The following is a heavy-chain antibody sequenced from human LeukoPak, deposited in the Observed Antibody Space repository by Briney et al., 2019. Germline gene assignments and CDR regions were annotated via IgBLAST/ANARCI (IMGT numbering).Heavy chain of an antibody. Sequence: SETLSLTCAVYGGSFSGHYWTWIRQPPGKGLEWIGEINHNGITNYNPSLKSRVSISVDASKNQFSLELRSVTAADTAVYYCARSVPGGVECDYWARGSLVTASS. CDR2: INHNGIT. CDR1: GGSFSGHY. V-gene: IGHV4-34*01. CDR3: ARSVPGGVECDY. D-gene: IGHD3-16*01. J-gene: IGHJ4*02.